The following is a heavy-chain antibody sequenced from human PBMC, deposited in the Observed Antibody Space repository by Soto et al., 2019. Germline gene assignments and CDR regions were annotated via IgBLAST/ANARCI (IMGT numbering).Heavy chain of an antibody. CDR2: ISKDGSNK. D-gene: IGHD3-10*01. J-gene: IGHJ4*02. CDR3: ARSRSGAVADSFDF. V-gene: IGHV3-30*04. CDR1: GFTFSRYA. Sequence: QVQVVESGGGVVQPGRSLRLSCAASGFTFSRYAIHWVRQAPGKGLDWVAVISKDGSNKYYVDSVKGRFTISRDNSRNTLYLQMNSLRDEDAAVYYCARSRSGAVADSFDFWGQGTLVTVSS.